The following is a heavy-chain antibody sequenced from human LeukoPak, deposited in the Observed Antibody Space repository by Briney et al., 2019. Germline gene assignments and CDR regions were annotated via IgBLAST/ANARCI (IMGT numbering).Heavy chain of an antibody. CDR1: GYSISSGYY. Sequence: TSETLSLTCTVSGYSISSGYYWGWIRQPPGKGLEWIGSIYYSGSTYYNPSLKSRVIVSLDTSKNQFSLKLTSVTAADTAVYYCARDTGQYAPGTPGFTRFDPWGQGTLVTVSS. D-gene: IGHD3-10*01. CDR2: IYYSGST. V-gene: IGHV4-38-2*02. CDR3: ARDTGQYAPGTPGFTRFDP. J-gene: IGHJ5*02.